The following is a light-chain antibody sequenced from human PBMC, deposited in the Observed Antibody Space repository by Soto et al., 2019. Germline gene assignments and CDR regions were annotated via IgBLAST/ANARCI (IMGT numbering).Light chain of an antibody. J-gene: IGKJ2*01. CDR2: DAS. V-gene: IGKV3-15*01. CDR3: QQYNNWPPDFT. Sequence: EIVMTQSPATMSLSPGDRAALSCRASQSVGTNLAWYQQKPGQAPTLLIYDASTRATRLPDRISGSGSGTEFNLTITSLQSEDFAIYYCQQYNNWPPDFTFGQGTKVDIK. CDR1: QSVGTN.